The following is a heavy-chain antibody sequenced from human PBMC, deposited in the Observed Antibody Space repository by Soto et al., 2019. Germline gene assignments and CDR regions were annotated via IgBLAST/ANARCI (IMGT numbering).Heavy chain of an antibody. CDR3: VGGQYYFDY. Sequence: QVQLVESGGGVVQPGRSLRLSCAASGFPFSSYGMHWVREAPGKGLEWVAVISYDGSNKYYADSVKGRFTISRDNSASTLYLQMNSLSPEDTALYYCVGGQYYFDYRGQGTLVTVSP. J-gene: IGHJ4*02. CDR1: GFPFSSYG. D-gene: IGHD3-10*01. V-gene: IGHV3-30*03. CDR2: ISYDGSNK.